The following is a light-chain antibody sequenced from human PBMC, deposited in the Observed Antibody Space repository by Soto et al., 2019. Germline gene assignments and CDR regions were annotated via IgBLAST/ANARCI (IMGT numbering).Light chain of an antibody. CDR3: QQYGSSPLT. V-gene: IGKV3-20*01. J-gene: IGKJ4*01. Sequence: EIVLTQSPGALSLSPGERATLSCRASQRVISSSLAWYQQKAGQSPRLLISYASSRTTGITDRFSGSGSGKDFTLPISKLEPEDFAVYYCQQYGSSPLTFGGGTKVDIK. CDR1: QRVISSS. CDR2: YAS.